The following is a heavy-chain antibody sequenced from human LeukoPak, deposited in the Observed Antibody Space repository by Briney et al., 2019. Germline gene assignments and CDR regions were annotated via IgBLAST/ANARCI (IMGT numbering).Heavy chain of an antibody. V-gene: IGHV3-30*02. CDR1: EFTFDSYG. J-gene: IGHJ4*02. CDR2: IQVDGSEE. Sequence: GGSPRLSCTASEFTFDSYGMRWVRQAPGKGLERVAFIQVDGSEEHYVDSVKGRFTISRDNAKNTLYLQMNSLRAEDTPAYNLAKDRRGSCNAGSCYCCDYWGRGALVTVSS. D-gene: IGHD2-15*01. CDR3: AKDRRGSCNAGSCYCCDY.